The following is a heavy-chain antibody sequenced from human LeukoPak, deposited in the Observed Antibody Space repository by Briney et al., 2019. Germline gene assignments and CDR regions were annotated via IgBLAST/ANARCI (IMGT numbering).Heavy chain of an antibody. CDR3: ARVQQWLSWGYYFDY. V-gene: IGHV4-61*01. CDR2: IYYSGST. J-gene: IGHJ4*02. Sequence: PSETLSLTCTVFGDSVSSGNYYWAWFRQPPGKGLEWIGYIYYSGSTNYNPSLKSRVTISVDTSKNQFSLKLSSVTAADTAVYYCARVQQWLSWGYYFDYWGQGTLVTVSS. CDR1: GDSVSSGNYY. D-gene: IGHD6-19*01.